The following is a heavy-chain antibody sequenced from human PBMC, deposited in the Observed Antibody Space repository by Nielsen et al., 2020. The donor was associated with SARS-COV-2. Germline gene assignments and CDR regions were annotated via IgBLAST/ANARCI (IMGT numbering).Heavy chain of an antibody. CDR2: IYHSGST. D-gene: IGHD3-22*01. V-gene: IGHV4-39*07. CDR3: ARVGSTYDSSGYYYPDYWYFDL. J-gene: IGHJ2*01. Sequence: GSLRLSCSVSGGSISSSPYYWGWIRQPPGKGLEWIGSIYHSGSTYYNPSLKSRVTISVDTSKNQFSLKLSSVTAADTAVYYCARVGSTYDSSGYYYPDYWYFDLWGRGTLVTVSS. CDR1: GGSISSSPYY.